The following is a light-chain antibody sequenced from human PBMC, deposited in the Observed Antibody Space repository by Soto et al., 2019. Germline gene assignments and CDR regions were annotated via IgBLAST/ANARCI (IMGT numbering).Light chain of an antibody. CDR2: GAS. J-gene: IGKJ1*01. CDR3: QQYGPSPWT. V-gene: IGKV3-20*01. CDR1: QSVADNY. Sequence: EIVLTQSPGTLSLSPGDRATLSCRASQSVADNYLAWYQQRPGQAPRLLIYGASTRAAGIPDRFSGSGSGTDFTLSISRLEPEDFAVFFCQQYGPSPWTFGQGTKVDIK.